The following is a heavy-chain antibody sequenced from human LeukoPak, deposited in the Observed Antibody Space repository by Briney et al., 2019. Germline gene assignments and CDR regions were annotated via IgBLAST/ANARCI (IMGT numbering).Heavy chain of an antibody. V-gene: IGHV3-7*01. CDR1: GFTFSTYW. Sequence: GGSLRLSCADSGFTFSTYWMSWLRQVPGKGLEWVANIKPDGSEKYYADSVKGRFSISRANAKNSLYLQMNNLRAEDTAVYYCARTKNSGRYYYFDYWGPGTLVTVSS. CDR3: ARTKNSGRYYYFDY. J-gene: IGHJ4*02. CDR2: IKPDGSEK. D-gene: IGHD3-22*01.